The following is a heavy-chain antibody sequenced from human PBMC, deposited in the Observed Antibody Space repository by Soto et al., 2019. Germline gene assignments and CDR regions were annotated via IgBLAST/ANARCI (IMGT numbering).Heavy chain of an antibody. CDR3: ARSPRSGWYYFAY. V-gene: IGHV1-2*04. J-gene: IGHJ4*02. D-gene: IGHD6-19*01. CDR1: GYTFTGYY. CDR2: INPNSGGT. Sequence: ASVKVSCKASGYTFTGYYMYWVRQAPGQGLERMGWINPNSGGTNYAQKFQGWVTMTRDTSISTAYMELSRLRSDDTAVYYCARSPRSGWYYFAYRGQGTLVTVSS.